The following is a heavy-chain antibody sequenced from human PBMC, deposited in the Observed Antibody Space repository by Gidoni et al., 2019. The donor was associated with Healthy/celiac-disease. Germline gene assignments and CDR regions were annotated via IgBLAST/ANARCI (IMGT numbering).Heavy chain of an antibody. CDR3: ARHKRFLEWKDAFDI. Sequence: QLQLQESGPGLVKPSETLSLTCTVSGGSISSSSYYWGWIRQPPGKGLEWIGSIYYSGSTYYNPSLKSRVTISVDTSKNQFSLKLSSVTAADTAVYYCARHKRFLEWKDAFDIWGQGTMVTVSS. V-gene: IGHV4-39*01. CDR1: GGSISSSSYY. J-gene: IGHJ3*02. D-gene: IGHD3-3*01. CDR2: IYYSGST.